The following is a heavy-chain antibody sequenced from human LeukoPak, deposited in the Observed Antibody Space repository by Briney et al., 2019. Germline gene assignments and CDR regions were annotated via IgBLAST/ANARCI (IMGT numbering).Heavy chain of an antibody. CDR3: VRAGEQWLAYY. V-gene: IGHV3-48*01. J-gene: IGHJ4*02. D-gene: IGHD6-19*01. Sequence: GGSLRLSCAASGFTFSSYSMNWVRQAPGKGLEWVSYIDRGSDVIYYADSVKGRFTISRDNAKNSLYLQMNSLRAEDTAVYYGVRAGEQWLAYYWGQGTLVTVSS. CDR1: GFTFSSYS. CDR2: IDRGSDVI.